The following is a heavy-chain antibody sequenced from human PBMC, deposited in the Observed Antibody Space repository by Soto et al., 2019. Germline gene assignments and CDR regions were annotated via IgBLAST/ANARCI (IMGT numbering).Heavy chain of an antibody. CDR2: ISSSSSYT. Sequence: QVQLVKSGGGLVKPGGSLRLSCAASGFTFSDYYMTWIRQAPGKGLEWVSYISSSSSYTNYADSVKSRFTISRDYAKNSLYLQMNSLRAEDTAVYYCARDGDYGKNDYWGQGTLVTVSS. CDR3: ARDGDYGKNDY. CDR1: GFTFSDYY. V-gene: IGHV3-11*06. D-gene: IGHD4-17*01. J-gene: IGHJ4*02.